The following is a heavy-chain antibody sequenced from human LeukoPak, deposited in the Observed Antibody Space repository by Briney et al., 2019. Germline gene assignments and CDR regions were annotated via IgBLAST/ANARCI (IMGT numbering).Heavy chain of an antibody. J-gene: IGHJ1*01. D-gene: IGHD2-15*01. Sequence: SETLSLTCTVSGGSISSYYWSWIRQPPGKGLEWIGYVYYSGSTNYNPSLKSRVTMSVATSKNQFSLKLSSVTAADTAVYYCSSLRYCSGGSCFPKYFQHWGQGTLVTVSS. CDR2: VYYSGST. V-gene: IGHV4-59*08. CDR1: GGSISSYY. CDR3: SSLRYCSGGSCFPKYFQH.